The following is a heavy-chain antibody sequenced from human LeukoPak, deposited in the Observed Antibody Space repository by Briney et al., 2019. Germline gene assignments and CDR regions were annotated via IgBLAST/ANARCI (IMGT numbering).Heavy chain of an antibody. V-gene: IGHV3-7*05. J-gene: IGHJ4*02. Sequence: GGSLRLSCAGSGFTFSSHWMSWVRQAPGKGLEWVANIKHDGSEKYYVGSVKGRFTISRDNAKNSLYLQMNSLGAEDTAVYYCALYNWNSKRDLDYWGQGTLVTVSS. CDR2: IKHDGSEK. D-gene: IGHD1-7*01. CDR3: ALYNWNSKRDLDY. CDR1: GFTFSSHW.